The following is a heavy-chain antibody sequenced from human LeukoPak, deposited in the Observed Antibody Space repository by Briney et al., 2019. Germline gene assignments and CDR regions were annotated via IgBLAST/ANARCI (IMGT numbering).Heavy chain of an antibody. J-gene: IGHJ5*02. CDR1: GGTFSSYA. CDR3: AREVKGGYDRLNWFDP. Sequence: SVKVSCKASGGTFSSYAISWVRQAPGQGLEWMGRIIPIFGIANYVQKFQGRVTITADKSTSTAYMELSSLRSEDTAVYYCAREVKGGYDRLNWFDPWGQGTLVTVSS. V-gene: IGHV1-69*04. CDR2: IIPIFGIA. D-gene: IGHD5-12*01.